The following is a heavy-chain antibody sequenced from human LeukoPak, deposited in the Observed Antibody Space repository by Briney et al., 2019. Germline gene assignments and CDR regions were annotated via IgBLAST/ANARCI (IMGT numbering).Heavy chain of an antibody. CDR2: FYHSGST. CDR3: ARGLEWLSRYYFDY. CDR1: GYSISSAYS. Sequence: SGTLSLTCTVSGYSISSAYSWGWIRPPPGKGLGWIGSFYHSGSTYYNPSLKSRVTISVDTSKNQFSLKLSSVTAADTAVYYCARGLEWLSRYYFDYWGQGTLVTVSS. J-gene: IGHJ4*02. D-gene: IGHD3-3*01. V-gene: IGHV4-38-2*02.